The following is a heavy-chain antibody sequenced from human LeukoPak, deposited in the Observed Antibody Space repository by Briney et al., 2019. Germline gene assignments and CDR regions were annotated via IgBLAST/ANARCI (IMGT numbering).Heavy chain of an antibody. V-gene: IGHV6-1*01. J-gene: IGHJ5*02. CDR3: ARRLTQYDCFDP. Sequence: SQTLSLTCAISGDSVSSNSVTWNWIRQSPSRGLEWLGRTYYRSTWYNDYAVSVRGRITVNPDTSKNQFSLHLNSVTPEDTAVYYCARRLTQYDCFDPWGQGILVTVSS. CDR2: TYYRSTWYN. CDR1: GDSVSSNSVT. D-gene: IGHD2-2*01.